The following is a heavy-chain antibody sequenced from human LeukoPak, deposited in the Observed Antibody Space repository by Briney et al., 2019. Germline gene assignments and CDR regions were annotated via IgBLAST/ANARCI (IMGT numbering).Heavy chain of an antibody. D-gene: IGHD3-22*01. CDR3: ARDRGMDSSGYYYYDY. V-gene: IGHV3-21*01. CDR1: GFTFSSYS. CDR2: ISSSSSYI. Sequence: NPGGSLRLSCAASGFTFSSYSMNWVRQAPGKGLEWVSSISSSSSYIYYADSVKGQFTISRDNAKNSLYLQMNSLRAEDTAVYYCARDRGMDSSGYYYYDYWGQGTLVTVSS. J-gene: IGHJ4*02.